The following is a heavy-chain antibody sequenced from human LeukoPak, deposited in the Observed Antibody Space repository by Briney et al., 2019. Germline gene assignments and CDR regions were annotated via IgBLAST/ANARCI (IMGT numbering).Heavy chain of an antibody. Sequence: GSLRLSCAASGFTFNSYSMNWVRQPPGKGLEWIGGIYHSGSTYYNPSLKSRVTISVDTSKNQFSLKLSSVTAADTAVYYCAREMEDKSLVFFGELRKYYYYMDVWGKGTTVTVSS. V-gene: IGHV4-4*02. CDR2: IYHSGST. D-gene: IGHD3-10*01. CDR3: AREMEDKSLVFFGELRKYYYYMDV. CDR1: GFTFNSYSM. J-gene: IGHJ6*03.